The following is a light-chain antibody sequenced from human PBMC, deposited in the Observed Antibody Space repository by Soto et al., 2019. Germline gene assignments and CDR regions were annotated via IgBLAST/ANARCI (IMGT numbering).Light chain of an antibody. Sequence: QAVVTQPPSVSAAPGQTVTISCSGSSSNIGNNYVSWYQQLAGTAPKLLIYDNNKRPSGIPDRFSGSKSGTSATLGITGLQTGEEADYYCGTWDSSLSAGVFGGGTQLTVL. CDR3: GTWDSSLSAGV. CDR1: SSNIGNNY. CDR2: DNN. V-gene: IGLV1-51*01. J-gene: IGLJ2*01.